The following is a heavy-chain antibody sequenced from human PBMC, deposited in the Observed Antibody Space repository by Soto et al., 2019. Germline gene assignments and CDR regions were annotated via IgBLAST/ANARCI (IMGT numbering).Heavy chain of an antibody. CDR2: IYHSGSA. V-gene: IGHV4-30-2*01. CDR3: ARAHYGDYGYGMDV. Sequence: QLQLQESGSGLVKPSQTLSLTCAVSGGSISSGGYSWTWIRQPPGKGLEWIGYIYHSGSAYYNPSLKSRVTISVDRSKNQFSLKVSSVTAADTAVYYCARAHYGDYGYGMDVWGHGTTVTVSS. CDR1: GGSISSGGYS. D-gene: IGHD4-17*01. J-gene: IGHJ6*02.